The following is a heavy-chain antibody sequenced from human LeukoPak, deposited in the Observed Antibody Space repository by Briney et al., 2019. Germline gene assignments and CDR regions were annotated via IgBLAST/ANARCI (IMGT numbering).Heavy chain of an antibody. CDR1: GGTFSSYA. V-gene: IGHV1-69*13. Sequence: ASVKVSCKASGGTFSSYAISWVRQAPGQGLEWMGGIIPIFGTANYAQKFQGRVTITADESTSTAYMELNSLRSEDTAVYYCARQYQLLVLDYWGQGTLVTVSS. CDR3: ARQYQLLVLDY. J-gene: IGHJ4*02. D-gene: IGHD2-2*01. CDR2: IIPIFGTA.